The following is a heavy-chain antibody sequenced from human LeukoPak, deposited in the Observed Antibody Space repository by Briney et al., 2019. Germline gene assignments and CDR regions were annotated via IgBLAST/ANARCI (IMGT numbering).Heavy chain of an antibody. CDR3: XXXXSXSYCGXXXXEPXXXX. CDR1: GYTFTGYY. CDR2: INPNSGGT. V-gene: IGHV1-2*02. Sequence: GASVKVPCKASGYTFTGYYMHWMRQAPGQGLEWMGWINPNSGGTNYAQKFQGRVTMTRDTSISTAYMELSRRRSAGTAVYYCXXXXSXSYCGXXXXEPXXXXXXQGTLVXVSS. D-gene: IGHD2-21*01. J-gene: IGHJ4*02.